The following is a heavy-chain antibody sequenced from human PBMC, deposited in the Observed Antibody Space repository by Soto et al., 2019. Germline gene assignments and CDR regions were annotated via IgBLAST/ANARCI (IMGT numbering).Heavy chain of an antibody. CDR1: GGSISSGGYS. Sequence: SETLSLTCAVSGGSISSGGYSWSWIRQPPGKGLEWIGYIYHSGSTYYNPSLKSRVTISVDRSKNQFSLKLSSVTAADTAVYYCARDNYYDSSGYYGDWFDPWGQGTLVTVSS. CDR3: ARDNYYDSSGYYGDWFDP. J-gene: IGHJ5*02. D-gene: IGHD3-22*01. V-gene: IGHV4-30-2*01. CDR2: IYHSGST.